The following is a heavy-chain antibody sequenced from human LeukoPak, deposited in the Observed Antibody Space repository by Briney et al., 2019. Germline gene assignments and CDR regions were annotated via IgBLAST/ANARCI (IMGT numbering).Heavy chain of an antibody. V-gene: IGHV3-74*01. J-gene: IGHJ4*02. D-gene: IGHD5-12*01. CDR3: AGGRLVATSKAVAIDY. Sequence: GGPLRLSCAPWGLPLRNSWVHGVRHARGRGGVWVSRINERGSSTSYADSVKGRFTISRDNAKNTLYLRMNNLRADDTAVYYCAGGRLVATSKAVAIDYWGQGTLVTVSS. CDR2: INERGSST. CDR1: GLPLRNSW.